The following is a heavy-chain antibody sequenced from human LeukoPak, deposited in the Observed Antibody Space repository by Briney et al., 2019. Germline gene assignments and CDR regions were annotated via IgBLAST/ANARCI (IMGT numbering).Heavy chain of an antibody. CDR2: INPNSGGT. CDR3: ARESGYGSGSHSDY. CDR1: GYTFTGYY. J-gene: IGHJ4*02. V-gene: IGHV1-2*02. D-gene: IGHD3-10*01. Sequence: ASVKVSCKASGYTFTGYYMHWVRQAPGQGLEWMGWINPNSGGTSYAQKFQGRVTMTRDTSISTAYMELSRLRSDDTAVYYCARESGYGSGSHSDYWGQGTLVTVSS.